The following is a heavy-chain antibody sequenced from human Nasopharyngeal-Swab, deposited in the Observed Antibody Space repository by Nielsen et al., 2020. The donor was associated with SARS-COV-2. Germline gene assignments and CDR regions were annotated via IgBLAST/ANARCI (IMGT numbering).Heavy chain of an antibody. V-gene: IGHV1-46*01. J-gene: IGHJ5*02. D-gene: IGHD3-22*01. CDR2: INPSGGST. CDR1: GYTFTSYY. CDR3: ARDVDSSGYYAWFDP. Sequence: ASVNVSCKASGYTFTSYYMHWVRQAPGQGLEWMGIINPSGGSTSYAQKFQGRVTMTRDTSTSTVYMELSSLRSEDTAVYYCARDVDSSGYYAWFDPWGQGTLVTVSS.